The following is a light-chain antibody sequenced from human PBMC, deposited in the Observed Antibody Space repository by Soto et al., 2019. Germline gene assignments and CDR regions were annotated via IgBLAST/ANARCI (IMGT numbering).Light chain of an antibody. CDR2: GVN. V-gene: IGLV2-8*01. CDR1: SSDVGRHNY. Sequence: QSALTQPPSASGSPGQSVTISCTGTSSDVGRHNYVSWYQQHPGKAPKLLIFGVNKRPSGVPDRFSASTSGITASLTVSGLQPEDEAAYYCSSYTDTDNFVIFGGGTKLTVL. J-gene: IGLJ2*01. CDR3: SSYTDTDNFVI.